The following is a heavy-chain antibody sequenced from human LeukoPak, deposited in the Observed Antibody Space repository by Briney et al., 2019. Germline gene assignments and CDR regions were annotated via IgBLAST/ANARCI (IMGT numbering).Heavy chain of an antibody. CDR2: INPSGGST. CDR3: ARSLVGDSPYYYGMDV. CDR1: GYTFTTYG. Sequence: ASVKVSCKASGYTFTTYGITWVRQAPGQGLEWMGIINPSGGSTSYAQKFQGRVTMTRDTSTSTVYMELSSLRSEDTAVYYCARSLVGDSPYYYGMDVWGQGTTVTVSS. J-gene: IGHJ6*02. V-gene: IGHV1-46*01. D-gene: IGHD1-26*01.